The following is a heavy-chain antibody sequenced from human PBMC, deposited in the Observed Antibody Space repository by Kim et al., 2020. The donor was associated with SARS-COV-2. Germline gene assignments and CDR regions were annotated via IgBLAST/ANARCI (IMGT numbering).Heavy chain of an antibody. D-gene: IGHD3-9*01. J-gene: IGHJ3*02. Sequence: GGSLRLSCAASGFTFSNAWMSWVRQAPGKGLEWVGRIKSKTDGGTTDYAAPVKGRFTISRDDSKNTLYLQMNSLKTEDTAVYYCTTRSGFDIPPDAFDIWGQGTMVTVSS. CDR3: TTRSGFDIPPDAFDI. CDR1: GFTFSNAW. V-gene: IGHV3-15*01. CDR2: IKSKTDGGTT.